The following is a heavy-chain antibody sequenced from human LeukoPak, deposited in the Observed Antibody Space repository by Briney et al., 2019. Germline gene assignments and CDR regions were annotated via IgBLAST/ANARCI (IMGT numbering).Heavy chain of an antibody. V-gene: IGHV3-11*01. Sequence: GGSLRLSCAASGFTFSDYYMSWIRQAPGKGLEWVSYISGSGSTIYYADSVKGRFTISRDNAENSLFLQMNSLRAEDTAVYYCASEGVLAPSDWGQGTLVTVSS. CDR2: ISGSGSTI. CDR3: ASEGVLAPSD. D-gene: IGHD3-3*02. J-gene: IGHJ4*02. CDR1: GFTFSDYY.